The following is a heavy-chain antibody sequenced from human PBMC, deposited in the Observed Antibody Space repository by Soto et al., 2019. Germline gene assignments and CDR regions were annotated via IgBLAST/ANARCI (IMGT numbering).Heavy chain of an antibody. CDR1: GGSISSNW. J-gene: IGHJ4*02. Sequence: QVQLQESGPGLVKPSGTLSLTCAVSGGSISSNWWSWVRQPPGKGLEWIGEIYHSASPNYNPSLRSRVTLSVDKSSTQSSRRLPSVTAAGTAVYYCARVLVAVAGTFDYWGQGTLVTVSS. V-gene: IGHV4-4*02. CDR3: ARVLVAVAGTFDY. D-gene: IGHD6-19*01. CDR2: IYHSASP.